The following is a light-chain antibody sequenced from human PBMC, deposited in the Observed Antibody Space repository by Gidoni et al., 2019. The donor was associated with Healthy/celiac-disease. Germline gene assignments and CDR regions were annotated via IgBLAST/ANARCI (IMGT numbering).Light chain of an antibody. Sequence: QSVLTQPPSAYGTPGQRVTSSCSGSSSNLGSTYVYWYQQLPGTAPKLLIYRNNQRPSGGPDRFSGSKSGTSASLAISGLRSEDEADYYCAAWDDSLSGHWVFGGGTKLTVL. CDR1: SSNLGSTY. CDR3: AAWDDSLSGHWV. V-gene: IGLV1-47*01. CDR2: RNN. J-gene: IGLJ3*02.